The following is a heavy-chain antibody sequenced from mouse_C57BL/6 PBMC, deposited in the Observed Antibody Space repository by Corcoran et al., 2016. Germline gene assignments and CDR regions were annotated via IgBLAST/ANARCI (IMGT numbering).Heavy chain of an antibody. J-gene: IGHJ2*01. V-gene: IGHV1-76*01. CDR2: IYPGSGNT. D-gene: IGHD1-1*01. Sequence: QVQLKQSGAELVRPGASVKLSCKASGYTFTDYYINWVKQSPGQGLEWIARIYPGSGNTYYNEKFKGKATLTAEKSSSTAYMQLSSLTSEDSAVYFCAREGAVVAPFDYWGQGTTLTVSS. CDR3: AREGAVVAPFDY. CDR1: GYTFTDYY.